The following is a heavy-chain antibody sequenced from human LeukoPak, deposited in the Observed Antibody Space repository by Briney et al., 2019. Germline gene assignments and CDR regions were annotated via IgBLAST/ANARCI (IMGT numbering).Heavy chain of an antibody. CDR2: IYYSGRN. V-gene: IGHV4-59*08. Sequence: SETLSLTCAVSGDSLSSYYWSWIRQPPGKGLEWIGYIYYSGRNNYNPPLKSRVTISVDTSKNQFSLKLSSVTAADRAVDYCARNMITFGGPVFDYWGQGTLVTVSS. D-gene: IGHD3-16*01. J-gene: IGHJ4*02. CDR3: ARNMITFGGPVFDY. CDR1: GDSLSSYY.